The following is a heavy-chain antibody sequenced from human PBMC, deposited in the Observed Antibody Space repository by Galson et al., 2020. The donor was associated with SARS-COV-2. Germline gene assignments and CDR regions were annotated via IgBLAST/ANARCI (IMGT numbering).Heavy chain of an antibody. CDR3: ARDRGGTDDFWRGYFTYYGMDV. D-gene: IGHD3-3*01. V-gene: IGHV3-23*01. CDR1: GFTFNSYT. CDR2: ISGSATGT. Sequence: GESLKISCAASGFTFNSYTMNWVRQAPGKGLEWVSAISGSATGTYYATSVKGRFTISRDNLKNTVYLQMNGLRAEDTAVYYCARDRGGTDDFWRGYFTYYGMDVWCQGTTVTVSS. J-gene: IGHJ6*02.